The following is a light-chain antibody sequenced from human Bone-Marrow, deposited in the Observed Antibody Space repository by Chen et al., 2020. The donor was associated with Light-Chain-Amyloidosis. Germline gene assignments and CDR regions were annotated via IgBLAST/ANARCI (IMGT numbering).Light chain of an antibody. J-gene: IGLJ3*02. Sequence: SYVLTHPSSVSVAPGQTATIACGGNNIGSTSVHWYQQTPGQAPLLVVYDDSDRPSGIPERLSGSNSENTATLTISRVEAGDEADYYCQVWDRSSDRPVFGGGTKLTVL. CDR3: QVWDRSSDRPV. CDR1: NIGSTS. CDR2: DDS. V-gene: IGLV3-21*02.